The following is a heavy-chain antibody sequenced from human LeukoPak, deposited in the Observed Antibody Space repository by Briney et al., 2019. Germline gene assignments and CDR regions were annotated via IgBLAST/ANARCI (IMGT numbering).Heavy chain of an antibody. Sequence: GRSLRLSCAASGFTFDDYAMHWVRQAPGKGLEWVSGISWNSGSIGYADSVKGRFTISRDNAKNSLYLQMNSLRAEDTALYYCAKDLGDGYNYDPSSNYYYGMDVWGQGTTVTVSS. CDR3: AKDLGDGYNYDPSSNYYYGMDV. CDR1: GFTFDDYA. V-gene: IGHV3-9*01. CDR2: ISWNSGSI. J-gene: IGHJ6*02. D-gene: IGHD5-24*01.